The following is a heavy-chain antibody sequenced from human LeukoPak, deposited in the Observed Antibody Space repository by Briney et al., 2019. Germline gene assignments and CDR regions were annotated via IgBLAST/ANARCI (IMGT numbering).Heavy chain of an antibody. CDR1: GGSIDIYY. D-gene: IGHD4-17*01. Sequence: SETLSLTCTVSGGSIDIYYWSWVRQPAGKGLEWIGRIYTSGSTNYNPSLKTRVTVSVDTSKNQFSLKLSSVTAADTAVYYCARGPLTVTRGFDPWGQGTLVTVSS. CDR2: IYTSGST. CDR3: ARGPLTVTRGFDP. V-gene: IGHV4-4*07. J-gene: IGHJ5*02.